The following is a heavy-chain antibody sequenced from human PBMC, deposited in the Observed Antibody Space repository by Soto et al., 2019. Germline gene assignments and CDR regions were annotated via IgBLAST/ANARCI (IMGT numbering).Heavy chain of an antibody. J-gene: IGHJ6*02. CDR3: ARDLTGPPYYYYYGMDV. CDR2: ISSSGSTI. D-gene: IGHD3-10*01. V-gene: IGHV3-11*01. Sequence: GGSLRLCCASSGVTFSDYYMSWIRQAPGKGLEWVSYISSSGSTIYYADSVKGRFTISRDNAKNSLYLQMNSLRAEDTAVYYCARDLTGPPYYYYYGMDVWGQGTTVTVSS. CDR1: GVTFSDYY.